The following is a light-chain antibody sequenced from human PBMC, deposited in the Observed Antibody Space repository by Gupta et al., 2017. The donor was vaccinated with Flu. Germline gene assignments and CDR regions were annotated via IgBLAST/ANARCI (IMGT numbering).Light chain of an antibody. V-gene: IGKV3-15*01. CDR1: QSVSNN. Sequence: EVVMTQSPASLSVSPGERATLSCRASQSVSNNLAWYQQKPGQAPRLLIYGASTRATGIPVRFSGRGSGTEFTLTFNSLQSEDFAVYFCHQYNDWPYTFGQGTKLEIK. CDR3: HQYNDWPYT. CDR2: GAS. J-gene: IGKJ2*01.